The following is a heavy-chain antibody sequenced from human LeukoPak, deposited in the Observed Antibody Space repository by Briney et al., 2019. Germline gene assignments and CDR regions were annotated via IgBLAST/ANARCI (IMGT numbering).Heavy chain of an antibody. J-gene: IGHJ4*02. CDR2: INWNGGST. Sequence: GGSLRLSCAASGFTFDDYGMSWVRQAPGKGLEWVSGINWNGGSTGYADSVKGRFTISRDNAKDSLYLQMNSLRAEDTALYYCARSVYGSGRENGSFDYWGQGTLVTVSS. CDR3: ARSVYGSGRENGSFDY. V-gene: IGHV3-20*04. CDR1: GFTFDDYG. D-gene: IGHD3-10*01.